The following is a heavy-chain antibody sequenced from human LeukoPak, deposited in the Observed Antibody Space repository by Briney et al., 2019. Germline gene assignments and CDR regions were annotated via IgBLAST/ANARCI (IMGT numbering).Heavy chain of an antibody. Sequence: ASVKVSCKASGYTFTSYYMHWVRQAPGQGPEWMGIINPRGGSTNYAQKFQGRVTMTRDTSTSTVYMELSSLRSEDTAVYYCASEHYYDSSGYFNWGQGTLVTVSS. CDR2: INPRGGST. V-gene: IGHV1-46*01. J-gene: IGHJ4*02. D-gene: IGHD3-22*01. CDR1: GYTFTSYY. CDR3: ASEHYYDSSGYFN.